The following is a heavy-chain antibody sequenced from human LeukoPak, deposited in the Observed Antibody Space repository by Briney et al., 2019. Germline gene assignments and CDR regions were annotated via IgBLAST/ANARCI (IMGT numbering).Heavy chain of an antibody. V-gene: IGHV3-33*01. CDR2: IWYDGSNK. CDR1: GFTFSSCG. Sequence: GRSLRLSCAASGFTFSSCGMHWVRQAPGKGLEWVAVIWYDGSNKYYADSVKGRFTISRDNSKNTLYLQMNSLRAEDTAVYYCARDPEYYDILTGYQYGMDVWGQGTTVTVSS. J-gene: IGHJ6*02. CDR3: ARDPEYYDILTGYQYGMDV. D-gene: IGHD3-9*01.